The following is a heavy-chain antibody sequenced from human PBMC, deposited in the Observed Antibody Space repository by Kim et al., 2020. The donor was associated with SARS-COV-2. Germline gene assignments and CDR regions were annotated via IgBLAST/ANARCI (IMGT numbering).Heavy chain of an antibody. Sequence: SETLSLTCTVSGGSLSSSSYYWGWIRQPPGKGLEWIGTAYYIGNTYYNPSLKSRVTISVDTSKNQISLNLGSVTAADTAVYYCGRHQRYSSGWYV. V-gene: IGHV4-39*01. J-gene: IGHJ2*01. CDR3: GRHQRYSSGWYV. CDR1: GGSLSSSSYY. D-gene: IGHD6-19*01. CDR2: AYYIGNT.